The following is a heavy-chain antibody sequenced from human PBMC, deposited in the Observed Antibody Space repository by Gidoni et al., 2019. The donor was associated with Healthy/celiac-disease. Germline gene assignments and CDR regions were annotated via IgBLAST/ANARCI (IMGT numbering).Heavy chain of an antibody. J-gene: IGHJ4*02. CDR1: GFTVSSNY. V-gene: IGHV3-66*02. CDR3: ARDLPSRYGGNSDY. Sequence: EVQLVESGGGLVQPGGSLRLSCAASGFTVSSNYMSWVRQAPGKGLEWGSVIDSGGSTYYADSVKGRFTISRDNSKNTRYLQRNSLRAEDTAVYYCARDLPSRYGGNSDYWGQGTLVTVSS. CDR2: IDSGGST. D-gene: IGHD4-17*01.